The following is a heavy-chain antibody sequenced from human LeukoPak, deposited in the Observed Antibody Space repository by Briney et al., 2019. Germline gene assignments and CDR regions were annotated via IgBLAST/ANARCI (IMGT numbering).Heavy chain of an antibody. J-gene: IGHJ5*02. D-gene: IGHD3-16*02. CDR1: GGSISSGDYY. CDR2: IYYGGST. Sequence: SETLSLTCTVSGGSISSGDYYWSWIRQPPGKGLEWIGYIYYGGSTYYNPSLKSRVTISVDTSKNQFSLKLSSVTAADTAVYYCAREVAEFTLGGVIVYFWFDPWGQGTLVTVSS. CDR3: AREVAEFTLGGVIVYFWFDP. V-gene: IGHV4-30-4*08.